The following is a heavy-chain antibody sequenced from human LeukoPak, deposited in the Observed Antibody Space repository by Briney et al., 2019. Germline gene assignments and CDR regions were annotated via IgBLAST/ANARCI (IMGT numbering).Heavy chain of an antibody. CDR2: IYHSGST. J-gene: IGHJ4*02. CDR1: GGSISSGGYS. Sequence: KPSQTLSLTCAVSGGSISSGGYSWSWIRQPPGKGLEWIGYIYHSGSTYYNPSLKSRVTISVDTSKNQFSLKLSSVTAADTAVYYCARDKTIFGAKGYYFDYWGQGTLVTVSS. D-gene: IGHD3-3*01. V-gene: IGHV4-30-2*01. CDR3: ARDKTIFGAKGYYFDY.